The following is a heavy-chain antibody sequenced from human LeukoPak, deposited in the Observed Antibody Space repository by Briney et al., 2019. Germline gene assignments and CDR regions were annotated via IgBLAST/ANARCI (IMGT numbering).Heavy chain of an antibody. Sequence: SETLSLTCAVYGGSFSGYYWSWIRQPPGKGLEWVGEINHSGSTNYNPALKRRVTISVDTSKNQFSLKLSSVTAADTAVYYCARITSSWYGGGFDYWGQGTLVTVSS. V-gene: IGHV4-34*01. D-gene: IGHD6-13*01. CDR2: INHSGST. CDR3: ARITSSWYGGGFDY. CDR1: GGSFSGYY. J-gene: IGHJ4*02.